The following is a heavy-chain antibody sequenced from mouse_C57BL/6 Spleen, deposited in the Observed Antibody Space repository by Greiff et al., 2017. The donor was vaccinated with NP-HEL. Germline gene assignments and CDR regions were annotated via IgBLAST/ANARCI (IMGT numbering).Heavy chain of an antibody. J-gene: IGHJ3*01. CDR1: GYSITSGYY. V-gene: IGHV3-6*01. Sequence: EVKLQESGPGLVKPSQSLSLTCSVTGYSITSGYYWNWIRQFPGNKLEWMGYISYDGSNNYNPSLKNRISITRDTSKNQFFLKLNSVTTEDTATYYCAGAVWFAYWGQGTLVTVSA. CDR2: ISYDGSN. CDR3: AGAVWFAY.